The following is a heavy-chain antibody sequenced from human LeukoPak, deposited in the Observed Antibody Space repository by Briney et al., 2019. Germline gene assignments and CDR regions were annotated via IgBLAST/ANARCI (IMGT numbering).Heavy chain of an antibody. CDR2: ISYDGSNK. D-gene: IGHD3-10*01. CDR3: ARDWTPDLWFGEFNFDY. Sequence: GRSLRLSCAASGFTFSNYAMHWVRQAPGKGLEWVAVISYDGSNKYYADSVKGRFTISRDNSKNTLYLQMNSLRAEDTAVYYCARDWTPDLWFGEFNFDYWGQGTLVTVSS. CDR1: GFTFSNYA. J-gene: IGHJ4*02. V-gene: IGHV3-30*04.